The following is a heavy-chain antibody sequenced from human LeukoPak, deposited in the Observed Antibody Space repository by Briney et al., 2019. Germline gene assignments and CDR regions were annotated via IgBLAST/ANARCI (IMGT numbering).Heavy chain of an antibody. CDR1: GFTFSSNW. D-gene: IGHD6-13*01. V-gene: IGHV3-74*01. J-gene: IGHJ4*02. CDR3: AKGPLYSSSWPSDY. Sequence: PGGSLRLSCAASGFTFSSNWMHWVRQAPGRGLVWVSHINSDGSSTNSADSVKGRFSISRDNAKNTLYLQMDSLRAEDTAVYYCAKGPLYSSSWPSDYWGQGTLVTVSS. CDR2: INSDGSST.